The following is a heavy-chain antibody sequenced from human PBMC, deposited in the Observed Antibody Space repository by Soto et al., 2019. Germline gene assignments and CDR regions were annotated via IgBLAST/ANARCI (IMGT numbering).Heavy chain of an antibody. CDR2: IYYSGHT. V-gene: IGHV4-59*01. CDR3: AKAGSSSWYSRYFDS. Sequence: QVQLQESGPGLVKPSETLSLTCTVSGASIRNYYWGWIRQPPGKGLEWIGYIYYSGHTNYNPSLEGRVTISVDASKNQFSLKLSSVTAADTAVYYCAKAGSSSWYSRYFDSWGQGTLVNVSS. D-gene: IGHD6-13*01. CDR1: GASIRNYY. J-gene: IGHJ4*02.